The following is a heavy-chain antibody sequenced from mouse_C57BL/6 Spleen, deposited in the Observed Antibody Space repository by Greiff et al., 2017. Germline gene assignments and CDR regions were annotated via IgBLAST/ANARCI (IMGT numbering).Heavy chain of an antibody. Sequence: QVQLQQPGAELVRPGSSVKLSCKASGYTFTSYWMGWVKQRPGQGLEWIGNIYPSDSETHYNQKFKDKATLTVDKSSSTAYMQLSSLTSEDSAVYYCARGVTTVVDAMDYWGQGASVTVSS. CDR1: GYTFTSYW. CDR2: IYPSDSET. J-gene: IGHJ4*01. D-gene: IGHD1-1*01. V-gene: IGHV1-61*01. CDR3: ARGVTTVVDAMDY.